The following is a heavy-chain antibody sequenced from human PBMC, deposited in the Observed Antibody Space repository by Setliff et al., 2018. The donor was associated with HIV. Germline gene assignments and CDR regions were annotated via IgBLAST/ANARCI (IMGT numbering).Heavy chain of an antibody. CDR2: INPKSDGT. J-gene: IGHJ4*02. V-gene: IGHV1-2*04. D-gene: IGHD6-19*01. CDR1: GYSFTDYY. Sequence: ASVKVSCKASGYSFTDYYIHWVRQAPGQGLEWMGWINPKSDGTNYAQKFQGWITMTRDTSISTAYMELSRLRSDDTAVYYCARDGGAVSGRIGYWGQGTLVTAPQ. CDR3: ARDGGAVSGRIGY.